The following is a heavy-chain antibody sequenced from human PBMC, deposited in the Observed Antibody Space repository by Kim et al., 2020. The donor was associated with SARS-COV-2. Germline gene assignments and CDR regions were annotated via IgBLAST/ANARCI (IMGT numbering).Heavy chain of an antibody. CDR1: GGSIISSSFF. D-gene: IGHD3-22*01. CDR3: ARMLPRDGVISVYGYY. V-gene: IGHV4-39*01. Sequence: SETLSLTCSVSGGSIISSSFFWGWIRQPPGRGLEWIGSMYYTGTTYYRSTLKSRVTISADTSKTQFSLKMNSVTAADTAVNYCARMLPRDGVISVYGYY. J-gene: IGHJ6*01. CDR2: MYYTGTT.